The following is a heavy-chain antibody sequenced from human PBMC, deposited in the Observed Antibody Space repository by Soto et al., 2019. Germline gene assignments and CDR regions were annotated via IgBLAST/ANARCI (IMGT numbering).Heavy chain of an antibody. D-gene: IGHD6-6*01. CDR2: ISSGLIYT. V-gene: IGHV3-11*06. CDR1: GFNFSDYQ. Sequence: GGSLRLSCAASGFNFSDYQMSWIRQAPGKGLECIALISSGLIYTNYTDSVKGRFTISRDNAKNSLYLQMNSLRAEDTAVYYCAREGNIAARQFSDYNYYYLDVWGKGTTVTVSS. CDR3: AREGNIAARQFSDYNYYYLDV. J-gene: IGHJ6*03.